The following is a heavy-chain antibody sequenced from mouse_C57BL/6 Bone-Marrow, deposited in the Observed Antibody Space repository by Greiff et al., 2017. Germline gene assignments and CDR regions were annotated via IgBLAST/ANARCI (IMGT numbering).Heavy chain of an antibody. J-gene: IGHJ4*01. CDR1: GYTFTDYY. D-gene: IGHD1-1*01. CDR2: IYPGSGNT. Sequence: VQLQQSGAELVRPGASVKLSCKASGYTFTDYYINWVKQRPGQGLEWIARIYPGSGNTYYNEKFKGKATLTAEKSSSTAYMQLSSLTSEDSAVYFCARGHLVYYYGRGAMDYWGQGTSVTVSS. CDR3: ARGHLVYYYGRGAMDY. V-gene: IGHV1-76*01.